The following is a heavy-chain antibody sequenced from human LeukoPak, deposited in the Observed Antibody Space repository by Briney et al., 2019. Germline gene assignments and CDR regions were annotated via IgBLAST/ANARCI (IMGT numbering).Heavy chain of an antibody. V-gene: IGHV3-33*01. CDR3: AANFDF. J-gene: IGHJ4*02. CDR1: GFSFSAYG. CDR2: IWYDGSNQ. Sequence: GRSLRLSCAASGFSFSAYGVHWVRQAPGKGLEWVAVIWYDGSNQYYADSVKGRFTISRDNSKNTLYLQMNSLRVEDTAVYYCAANFDFWGQGTLVTVSS.